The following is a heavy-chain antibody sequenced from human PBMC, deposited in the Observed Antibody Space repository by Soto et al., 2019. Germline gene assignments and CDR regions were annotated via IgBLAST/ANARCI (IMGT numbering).Heavy chain of an antibody. D-gene: IGHD5-12*01. CDR1: GGSIRSSSYY. Sequence: QLQLPESCAGLVKPSETLSLTCTVSGGSIRSSSYYWGWIRQPPGKGLEWIGCIYYSGSTYFNPALKIRVTISVDTSKNQFPLKPCPVTAADPAVYYSTTRTDGYNGVDYWGQGTRLTVSS. V-gene: IGHV4-39*01. CDR2: IYYSGST. J-gene: IGHJ4*02. CDR3: TTRTDGYNGVDY.